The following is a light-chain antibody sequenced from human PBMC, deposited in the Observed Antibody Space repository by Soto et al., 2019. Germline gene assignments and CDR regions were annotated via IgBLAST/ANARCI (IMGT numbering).Light chain of an antibody. CDR1: SSNIGAGYD. J-gene: IGLJ3*02. CDR2: GNN. V-gene: IGLV1-40*01. Sequence: QSVLTQPPSVSGAPGQRVTLSCTGSSSNIGAGYDVHWYQQLPGTAPKLLIFGNNNRPSGVPDRFSGSKSGTSASLAITGLQAEDEADYYCQSYDSSLTWVFGGGTKVTVL. CDR3: QSYDSSLTWV.